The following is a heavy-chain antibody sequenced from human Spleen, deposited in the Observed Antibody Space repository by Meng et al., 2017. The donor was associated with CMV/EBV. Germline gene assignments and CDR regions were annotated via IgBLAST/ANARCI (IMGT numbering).Heavy chain of an antibody. Sequence: GGSLRLSCAASGFTFSSYAMHWVRQAPGKGLEWVAVIWYDGTYKYYADSVKGRFTISRDNSKNTLYLQMNSLRAEDTAVYYCAEGIGSDYTPYYYYYGMDVWGQGTTVTVSS. J-gene: IGHJ6*02. D-gene: IGHD4-11*01. CDR2: IWYDGTYK. V-gene: IGHV3-33*06. CDR1: GFTFSSYA. CDR3: AEGIGSDYTPYYYYYGMDV.